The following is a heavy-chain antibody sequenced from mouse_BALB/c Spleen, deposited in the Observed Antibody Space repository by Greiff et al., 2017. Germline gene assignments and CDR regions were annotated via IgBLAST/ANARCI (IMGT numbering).Heavy chain of an antibody. D-gene: IGHD2-1*01. CDR1: GFSLTSYG. CDR3: ARDEAPFYYGNYVFAD. CDR2: IWAGGST. Sequence: QVQLKESGPGLVAPSQSLSITCTVSGFSLTSYGVHWVRQPPGKGLEWLGVIWAGGSTNYNSALMSRLSISKDNSKSQVFLKMNSLQTDDTAMYYCARDEAPFYYGNYVFADWGQGTLVTVSA. V-gene: IGHV2-9*02. J-gene: IGHJ3*01.